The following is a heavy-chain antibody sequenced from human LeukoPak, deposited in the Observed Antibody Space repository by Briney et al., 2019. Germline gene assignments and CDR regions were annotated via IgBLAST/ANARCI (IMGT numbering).Heavy chain of an antibody. J-gene: IGHJ4*02. V-gene: IGHV3-23*01. CDR2: ISSGGGAP. Sequence: GGSLRLSCGASAFTFSNYAMSWVRQAPGKGLEWVSAISSGGGAPYYADSVKGRFVMSRDNSKNTLYLQMNSLRAEDTAVYYCAKGHYYGSGSLDYWGQGTLVTVSS. D-gene: IGHD3-10*01. CDR3: AKGHYYGSGSLDY. CDR1: AFTFSNYA.